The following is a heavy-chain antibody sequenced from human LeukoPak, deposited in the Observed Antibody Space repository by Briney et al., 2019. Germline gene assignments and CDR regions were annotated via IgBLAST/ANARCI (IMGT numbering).Heavy chain of an antibody. J-gene: IGHJ4*02. V-gene: IGHV3-7*01. CDR1: GFTFSSYW. CDR2: INHNGNVN. D-gene: IGHD4-17*01. CDR3: ARDQYGDYALDY. Sequence: PGGSLRLSCAASGFTFSSYWMNWARQAPGKGREWVASINHNGNVNYYVDSVKGRFTISRDNAKNSLYLQMNSLRAEDTAVYYCARDQYGDYALDYWGQGTLVTVSS.